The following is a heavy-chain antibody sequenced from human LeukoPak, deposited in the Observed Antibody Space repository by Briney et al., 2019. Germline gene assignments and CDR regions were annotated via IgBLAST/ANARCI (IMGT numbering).Heavy chain of an antibody. Sequence: GRSLRLSCAASGFTFSSYGMHWVRQAPGKGLEWVSSISAQTSTIYYADSVKGRFTISRDNAKNSLHLQMNSLRVEDTAVYYCARDFPPGYSSSWTGPWDYWGQGTLVTVSS. CDR2: ISAQTSTI. V-gene: IGHV3-21*01. CDR1: GFTFSSYG. J-gene: IGHJ4*02. D-gene: IGHD6-13*01. CDR3: ARDFPPGYSSSWTGPWDY.